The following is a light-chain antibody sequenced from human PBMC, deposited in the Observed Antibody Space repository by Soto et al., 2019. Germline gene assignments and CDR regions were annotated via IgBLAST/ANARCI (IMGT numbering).Light chain of an antibody. V-gene: IGLV2-14*01. J-gene: IGLJ1*01. CDR1: NSDVGSFRY. CDR3: SSFTSTNTQV. CDR2: EVS. Sequence: QSVLTQPASVSGSPGQSVTISCTGSNSDVGSFRYVSWYQQHPGKAPKLLIFEVSYRPSGVSTRFSGSKSGNTASLTISGLRTVDEADYHCSSFTSTNTQVFGTGSKVTVL.